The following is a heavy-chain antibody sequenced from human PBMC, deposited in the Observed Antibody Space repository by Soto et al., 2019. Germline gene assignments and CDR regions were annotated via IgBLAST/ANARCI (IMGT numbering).Heavy chain of an antibody. CDR1: GFTFSSYS. CDR3: AKDARPDDY. Sequence: GGSLRLSCAASGFTFSSYSMNWVRQAPGKGLEWVSYISSSTIYYADSVKGRFTISRVNAKNSLYLQMNSLRAEDTAVYYCAKDARPDDYWGQGTLVTGSS. J-gene: IGHJ4*02. CDR2: ISSSTI. V-gene: IGHV3-48*01.